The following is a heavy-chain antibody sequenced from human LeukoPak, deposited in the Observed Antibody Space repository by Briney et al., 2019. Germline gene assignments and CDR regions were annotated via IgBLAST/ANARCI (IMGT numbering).Heavy chain of an antibody. CDR3: ARQWGDCSSTSCYSAY. D-gene: IGHD2-2*01. CDR1: GYSFTNYW. J-gene: IGHJ4*02. V-gene: IGHV5-51*01. CDR2: IYPGDSDT. Sequence: GESLKISCQGSGYSFTNYWIGWVRQMPGKGLEWMGIIYPGDSDTRYSPSFQGQVTISADKSISTAYLQWSSLKASDTAIYYCARQWGDCSSTSCYSAYWGQGTLVTASS.